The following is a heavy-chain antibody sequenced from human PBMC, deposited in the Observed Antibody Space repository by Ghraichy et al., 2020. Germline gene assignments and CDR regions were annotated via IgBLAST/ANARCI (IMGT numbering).Heavy chain of an antibody. V-gene: IGHV2-5*01. Sequence: SGPTQVKPTQTLTLTCTFSGFSLTTDQVVVGWVRQPPGKALEWLAFIYGNDDKRYRPYLRSRLTITKDTSKNQVVLTLTNMDPVDTGTYFCVHRTTVTSVDHWGQGTQVTVSS. CDR1: GFSLTTDQVV. D-gene: IGHD4-17*01. CDR2: IYGNDDK. J-gene: IGHJ4*02. CDR3: VHRTTVTSVDH.